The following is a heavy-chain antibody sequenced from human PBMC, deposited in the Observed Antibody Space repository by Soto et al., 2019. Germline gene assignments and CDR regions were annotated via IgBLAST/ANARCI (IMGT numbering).Heavy chain of an antibody. CDR3: ARASHYDILTGYYLYYYGMDV. CDR2: FDPEEDQT. Sequence: ASVKVSCKVSGYSLTELSLHWVRQAPGKGLEWMGGFDPEEDQTFYAQKFKGRVTVTEDTSTNTAYMELSRLRSDDTAVYYCARASHYDILTGYYLYYYGMDVWGQGTTVTVSS. V-gene: IGHV1-24*01. J-gene: IGHJ6*02. CDR1: GYSLTELS. D-gene: IGHD3-9*01.